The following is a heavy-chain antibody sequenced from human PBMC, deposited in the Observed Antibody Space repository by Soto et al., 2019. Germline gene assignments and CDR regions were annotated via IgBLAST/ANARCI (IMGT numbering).Heavy chain of an antibody. Sequence: EVQLVESGGGLVKPGGSLRLSCAASGFTFSSYSMNWVRQAPGKGLEWVSSISSSSSYIYYADSVKGRFTISRDNAKNSLYLQMNSRRAEDTAVYYCARGVVAATSSYWYFDLWGRGTLVTVSS. CDR3: ARGVVAATSSYWYFDL. D-gene: IGHD2-15*01. CDR1: GFTFSSYS. V-gene: IGHV3-21*01. CDR2: ISSSSSYI. J-gene: IGHJ2*01.